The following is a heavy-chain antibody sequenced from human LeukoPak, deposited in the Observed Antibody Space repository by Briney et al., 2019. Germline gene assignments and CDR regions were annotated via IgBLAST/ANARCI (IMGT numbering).Heavy chain of an antibody. Sequence: GGSLRLSCAASGFTFRTYWMSWVRQAPGKGLEWVANIKEDGGEKYYEDPVKGRFTISRDNAKNSLYLQMSSQRVEDTAVYYCARDDNWSHDSWGQGTLVTVSS. CDR2: IKEDGGEK. CDR1: GFTFRTYW. J-gene: IGHJ4*02. D-gene: IGHD1-1*01. CDR3: ARDDNWSHDS. V-gene: IGHV3-7*04.